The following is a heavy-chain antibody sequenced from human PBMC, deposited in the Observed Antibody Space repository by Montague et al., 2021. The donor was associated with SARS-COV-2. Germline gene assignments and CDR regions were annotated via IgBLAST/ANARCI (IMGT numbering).Heavy chain of an antibody. CDR2: IYYSGST. Sequence: TLSLTCTVSGGSISSGDYYWSWIRQHPGKDLEWIGYIYYSGSTYYNPSLKSRVTISVDTSKNQFSLKLSSVTAADTAVYYCASTYGGNLGYYYYYMDVWGKGTTVTVSS. V-gene: IGHV4-31*03. CDR1: GGSISSGDYY. D-gene: IGHD4-23*01. CDR3: ASTYGGNLGYYYYYMDV. J-gene: IGHJ6*03.